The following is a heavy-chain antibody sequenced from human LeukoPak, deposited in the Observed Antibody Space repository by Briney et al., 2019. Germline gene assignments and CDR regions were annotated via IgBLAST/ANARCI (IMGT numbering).Heavy chain of an antibody. CDR3: ARDVVVVPAAIHYGMDV. CDR2: INHSGRT. V-gene: IGHV4-34*01. J-gene: IGHJ6*02. CDR1: GGSFSDYF. D-gene: IGHD2-2*01. Sequence: SETLSLTCAVYGGSFSDYFWGWIRRPPGKGLEWIGEINHSGRTYYNPSLKSRVTISVDTSKNQFSLNLSSVTAADTAVYYCARDVVVVPAAIHYGMDVWGQGTTVTVSS.